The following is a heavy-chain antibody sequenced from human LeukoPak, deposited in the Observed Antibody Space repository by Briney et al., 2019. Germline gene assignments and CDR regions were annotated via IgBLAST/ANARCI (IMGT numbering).Heavy chain of an antibody. V-gene: IGHV1-18*01. J-gene: IGHJ4*02. CDR2: ISAYNGNT. Sequence: ASVKVSCKASGYTFTSYGISWVRQAPGQGLEWMGWISAYNGNTNYAQKLQGRVTMTTDTSTSTAYMELRSLRSDDTAVYYCARALLGYCSSTSCYTVDYWGQGTLVTVSS. CDR3: ARALLGYCSSTSCYTVDY. D-gene: IGHD2-2*02. CDR1: GYTFTSYG.